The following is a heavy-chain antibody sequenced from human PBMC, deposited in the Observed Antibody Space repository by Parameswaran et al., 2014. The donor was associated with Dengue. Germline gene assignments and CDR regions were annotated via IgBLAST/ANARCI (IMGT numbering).Heavy chain of an antibody. CDR3: ARSRVVAAAHDAFDI. CDR2: IIPILGIA. D-gene: IGHD2-15*01. J-gene: IGHJ3*02. Sequence: SWVRQAPGQGLEWMGRIIPILGIANYAQKFQGRVTITADKSTSTAYMELSSLRSEDTAVYYCARSRVVAAAHDAFDIWGQGTMVTVSS. V-gene: IGHV1-69*02.